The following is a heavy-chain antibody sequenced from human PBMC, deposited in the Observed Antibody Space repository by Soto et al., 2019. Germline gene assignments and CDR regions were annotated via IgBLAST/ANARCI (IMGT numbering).Heavy chain of an antibody. J-gene: IGHJ4*02. D-gene: IGHD3-10*01. CDR2: VYSSGTT. Sequence: SETLSLTCSVSGGSINSYWWSWIRRPAGKGLEWIGRVYSSGTTDYNPSLNSRATLSVETSKNQFSLKLSSVTAADTAVYYCARDIGSYAYGEGYWGQGIQVTVSS. CDR1: GGSINSYW. V-gene: IGHV4-4*07. CDR3: ARDIGSYAYGEGY.